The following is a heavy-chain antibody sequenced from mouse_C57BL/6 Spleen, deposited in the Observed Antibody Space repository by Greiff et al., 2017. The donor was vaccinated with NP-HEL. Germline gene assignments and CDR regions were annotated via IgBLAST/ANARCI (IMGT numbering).Heavy chain of an antibody. Sequence: QVQLQQPGAELVKPGASVKMSCKASGYTFTSYWITWVKQRPGQGLEWIGDIYPGSGSTNYNEKFKSKATLTVDTSSSTAYMQLSSLTSEDSAVYYCARGLWLRRGHYYAMDYWGQGTSVTVSS. D-gene: IGHD2-2*01. CDR2: IYPGSGST. CDR1: GYTFTSYW. V-gene: IGHV1-55*01. J-gene: IGHJ4*01. CDR3: ARGLWLRRGHYYAMDY.